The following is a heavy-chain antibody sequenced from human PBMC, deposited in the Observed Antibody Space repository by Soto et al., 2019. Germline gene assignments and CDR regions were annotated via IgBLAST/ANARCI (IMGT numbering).Heavy chain of an antibody. J-gene: IGHJ4*02. D-gene: IGHD3-22*01. V-gene: IGHV3-23*01. CDR2: ISGSGGST. CDR3: AKGGLRYYYDSSGFDY. CDR1: GFTFSSYA. Sequence: EVQLLESGGGLVQPGGSLRLSCAASGFTFSSYAMSWVRQAPGKGLEWVSAISGSGGSTYYADSVKGRFTISRDNSKNTLYLQMNSLGAEDTAVYYCAKGGLRYYYDSSGFDYWGQGTLVTVSS.